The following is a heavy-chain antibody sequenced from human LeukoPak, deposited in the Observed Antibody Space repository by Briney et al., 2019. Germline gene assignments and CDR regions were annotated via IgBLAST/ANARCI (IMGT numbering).Heavy chain of an antibody. CDR2: ISFSGSTI. J-gene: IGHJ1*01. Sequence: GGSLRLSCAASGFTFGSYEMNWVRQAPGKGLEWVSYISFSGSTIYYADSVKGRFTISRDNAKNSLYVQMNSLRAEDTAVYYCARGGYYDSSGYYYVGYFHHWGQGTLVTVSS. D-gene: IGHD3-22*01. CDR3: ARGGYYDSSGYYYVGYFHH. V-gene: IGHV3-48*03. CDR1: GFTFGSYE.